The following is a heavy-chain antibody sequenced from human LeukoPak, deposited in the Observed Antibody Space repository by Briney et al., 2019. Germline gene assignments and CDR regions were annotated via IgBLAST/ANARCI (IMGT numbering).Heavy chain of an antibody. CDR1: GFTFSDYY. Sequence: GSLRLSCAASGFTFSDYYMSWIRQAPGKGLERVSYISSNGSTIYYAASVNGRFTICRDNAKNSLYLQMNSRRADDTSVYYSARAAITMVRGVRYFDYWGQGTLVTVSS. V-gene: IGHV3-11*01. J-gene: IGHJ4*02. D-gene: IGHD3-10*01. CDR2: ISSNGSTI. CDR3: ARAAITMVRGVRYFDY.